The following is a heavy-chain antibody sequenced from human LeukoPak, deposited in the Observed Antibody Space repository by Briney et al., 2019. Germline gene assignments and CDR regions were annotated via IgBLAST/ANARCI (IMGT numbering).Heavy chain of an antibody. V-gene: IGHV3-74*01. Sequence: GGSLRLSCAASGFTFSSYWMHWVRQAPGKELVWVSRIKTDGSSTSYADSVKGRFTISRDNAKNTLYLQMNSLRAEDTAVYYCSGDLEAYYYDSSGYLWGQGTLVTVSS. CDR1: GFTFSSYW. J-gene: IGHJ4*02. D-gene: IGHD3-22*01. CDR2: IKTDGSST. CDR3: SGDLEAYYYDSSGYL.